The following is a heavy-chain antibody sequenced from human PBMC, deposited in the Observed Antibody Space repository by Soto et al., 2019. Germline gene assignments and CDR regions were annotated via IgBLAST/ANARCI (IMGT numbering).Heavy chain of an antibody. D-gene: IGHD3-16*01. CDR2: IIPIFGTA. CDR1: GGTFSSYA. CDR3: ASAWGPSYYYGMDV. J-gene: IGHJ6*02. Sequence: QVQLVQSGAEVKKPGSSVKVSCKASGGTFSSYAISWVRQAPGQGLEWMGGIIPIFGTADYAQKFQGRVAITAYASTSTAYMELSSLSSEDTAVYYCASAWGPSYYYGMDVWGQGTTVTVSS. V-gene: IGHV1-69*12.